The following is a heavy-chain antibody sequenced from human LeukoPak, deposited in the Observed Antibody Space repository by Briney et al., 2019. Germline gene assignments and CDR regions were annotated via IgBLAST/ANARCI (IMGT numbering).Heavy chain of an antibody. J-gene: IGHJ3*02. V-gene: IGHV4-39*02. CDR1: GGSISSSSYY. Sequence: SETLSLTCTVSGGSISSSSYYWGWIRQPPGKGLEWIGSIYYSGSTYYNPSLKSRVTISVDTSKNHFSLKLSSVTAADTAVYYCARRGIAARSAFEIWGQGTMVTVSS. CDR2: IYYSGST. D-gene: IGHD6-6*01. CDR3: ARRGIAARSAFEI.